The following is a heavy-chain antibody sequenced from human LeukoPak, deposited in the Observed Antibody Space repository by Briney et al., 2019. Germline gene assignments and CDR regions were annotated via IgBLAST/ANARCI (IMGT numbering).Heavy chain of an antibody. Sequence: GGSLRLSCAASGFTFSSYSKNCVRQAPGKGLEWVSSISSSTTYISYADSVKGRFTISRDNAKNSLYLQMNSLRAEDTAVYYCARGAAGYVGASSFDYWGQGTLVTVSS. D-gene: IGHD1-26*01. V-gene: IGHV3-21*01. CDR1: GFTFSSYS. J-gene: IGHJ4*02. CDR3: ARGAAGYVGASSFDY. CDR2: ISSSTTYI.